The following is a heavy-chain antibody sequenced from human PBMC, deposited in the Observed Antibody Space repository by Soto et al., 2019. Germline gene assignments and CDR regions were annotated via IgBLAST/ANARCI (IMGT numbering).Heavy chain of an antibody. Sequence: GGSLRLSCAASRFTFSSYSMNWVRQAPGKGLEWVSYISRSSSTIYYADSVKGRFTISSDNVKNSLYLQMKSLRAEDTAVYYCARDKGLTAAGTEYFDYWGQGTLVTVSS. CDR1: RFTFSSYS. CDR3: ARDKGLTAAGTEYFDY. V-gene: IGHV3-48*01. D-gene: IGHD6-13*01. J-gene: IGHJ4*02. CDR2: ISRSSSTI.